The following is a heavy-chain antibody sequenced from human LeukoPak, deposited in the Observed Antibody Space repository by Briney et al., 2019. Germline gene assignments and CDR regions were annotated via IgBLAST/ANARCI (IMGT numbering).Heavy chain of an antibody. CDR2: ISDSGGIT. J-gene: IGHJ6*02. CDR1: GFTFSSYG. Sequence: PGRSLRLSCAASGFTFSSYGMNWVRQARGKGLEWVSAISDSGGITYYADSVKGRFTISRDNSKNTLYLQMNSLRAEDTAIYYCAKASAVRGYYYYGMDVWGQGTTVTVSS. D-gene: IGHD3-10*02. CDR3: AKASAVRGYYYYGMDV. V-gene: IGHV3-23*01.